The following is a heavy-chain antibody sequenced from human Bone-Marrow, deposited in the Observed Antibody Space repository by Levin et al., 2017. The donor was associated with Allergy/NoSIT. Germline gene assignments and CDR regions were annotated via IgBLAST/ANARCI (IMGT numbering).Heavy chain of an antibody. CDR2: IHPNTGGT. J-gene: IGHJ4*02. CDR1: GYTFTDYY. V-gene: IGHV1-2*02. Sequence: GASVKVSCKASGYTFTDYYIHWVRQAPGQGLEWMGWIHPNTGGTKSAQKFQDRVTMTRDMSISTAYMELSRLRSDDTAVYFCAIKMVGGNDWYWGQGTLVTVSS. CDR3: AIKMVGGNDWY. D-gene: IGHD2-8*01.